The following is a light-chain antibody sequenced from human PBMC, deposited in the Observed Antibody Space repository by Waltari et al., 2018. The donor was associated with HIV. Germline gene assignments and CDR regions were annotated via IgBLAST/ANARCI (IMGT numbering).Light chain of an antibody. Sequence: EIVLTQSPATLSLSPGERATLSCRASQSVSSYLAWYHQIPGQVPRLLIYGATNRATGIPARFSGSGAGTDFTLTISSLEPEDFAVYYGQQRRNWPPGATFGGGTKVEIK. CDR1: QSVSSY. CDR2: GAT. V-gene: IGKV3-11*01. CDR3: QQRRNWPPGAT. J-gene: IGKJ4*01.